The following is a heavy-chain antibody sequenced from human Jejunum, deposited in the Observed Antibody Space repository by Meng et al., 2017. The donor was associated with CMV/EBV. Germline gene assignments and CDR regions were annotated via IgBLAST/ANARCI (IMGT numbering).Heavy chain of an antibody. CDR1: RTYW. Sequence: RTYWMSWVRQAPGKGLEWVSTISSSSKYIYYTDSVKGRFIISRDNAKNSLYLQMNSLRAEDTAVYYCARGGHWSSSSCSYNWFDPWGQGTLVTVSS. CDR2: ISSSSKYI. V-gene: IGHV3-21*01. CDR3: ARGGHWSSSSCSYNWFDP. J-gene: IGHJ5*02. D-gene: IGHD2-15*01.